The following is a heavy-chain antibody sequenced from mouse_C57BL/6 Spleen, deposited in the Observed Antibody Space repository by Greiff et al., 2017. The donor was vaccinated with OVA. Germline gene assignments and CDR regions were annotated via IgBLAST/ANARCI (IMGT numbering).Heavy chain of an antibody. Sequence: QVQLQQSGPELVKPGASVKISCKASGYAFSSSWMNWVKQRPGKGLEWIGRIYPGDGDTNYNGKFKGKATLTADKSSSTAYMQLSSLTSEDSAVYFCARLTGTHFDYWGQGTTLTVSS. V-gene: IGHV1-82*01. CDR3: ARLTGTHFDY. CDR2: IYPGDGDT. CDR1: GYAFSSSW. J-gene: IGHJ2*01. D-gene: IGHD4-1*01.